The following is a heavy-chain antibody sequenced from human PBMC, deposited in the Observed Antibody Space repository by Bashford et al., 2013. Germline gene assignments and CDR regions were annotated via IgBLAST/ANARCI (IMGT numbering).Heavy chain of an antibody. D-gene: IGHD2-15*01. Sequence: ASVKVSCKASGYTFTSYDINWVRQATGQGLEWMGWMNPNSGNTGYAQKFQGRVTITRNTSISTAYMELSRLRSDDTAVYYCARWGLGYCSGGSCSGFCFDYWGQGTLVTVSS. CDR1: GYTFTSYD. J-gene: IGHJ4*02. CDR3: ARWGLGYCSGGSCSGFCFDY. V-gene: IGHV1-8*03. CDR2: MNPNSGNT.